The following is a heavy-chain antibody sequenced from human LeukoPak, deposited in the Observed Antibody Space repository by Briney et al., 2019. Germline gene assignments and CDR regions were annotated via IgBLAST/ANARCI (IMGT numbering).Heavy chain of an antibody. V-gene: IGHV1-18*01. J-gene: IGHJ3*02. CDR3: ARDRPAYYYDSSGYYSGDAFDI. D-gene: IGHD3-22*01. CDR2: ISAYNGNT. Sequence: EASVKVPCKASGYTFTSYGISWVRQAPGQGLEWMGWISAYNGNTNYAQKLQGRVTMTTDTSTSTAYMELRSLRPDDTAVYYCARDRPAYYYDSSGYYSGDAFDIWGQGTMVTVSS. CDR1: GYTFTSYG.